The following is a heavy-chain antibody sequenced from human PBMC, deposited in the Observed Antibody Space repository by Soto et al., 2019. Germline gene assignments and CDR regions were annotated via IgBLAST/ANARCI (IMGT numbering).Heavy chain of an antibody. CDR2: ISWNSGSI. CDR1: GFTFDDYA. CDR3: AKDRREQLAVNDAFDI. V-gene: IGHV3-9*01. J-gene: IGHJ3*02. D-gene: IGHD6-6*01. Sequence: GGSLRLSCAASGFTFDDYAMHWVRQAPGKGLEWVSGISWNSGSIGYADSVKGRFTISRDNAKNSLYLQMNSLRAEDTALYYCAKDRREQLAVNDAFDIWGQGTMVTVSS.